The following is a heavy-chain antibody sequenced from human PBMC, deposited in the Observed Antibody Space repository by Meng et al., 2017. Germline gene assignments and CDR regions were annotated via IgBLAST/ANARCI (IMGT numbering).Heavy chain of an antibody. J-gene: IGHJ4*02. Sequence: SCAASGFTFSSYGMHWVRQATGKGLEWVAVIWYDGSNKYYADSVEGRFTISRDNSKDTLYLQMNSLRARDTAVYYCARESTGLTVNFYFDYWGQGTLVTVSS. CDR2: IWYDGSNK. D-gene: IGHD4-17*01. CDR1: GFTFSSYG. V-gene: IGHV3-33*01. CDR3: ARESTGLTVNFYFDY.